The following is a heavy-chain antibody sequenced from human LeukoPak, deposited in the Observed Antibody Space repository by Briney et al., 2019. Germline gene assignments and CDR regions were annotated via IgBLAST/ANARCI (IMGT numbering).Heavy chain of an antibody. CDR1: GFSLNTTGMC. Sequence: SGPALVKPTQTLTLTCTFSGFSLNTTGMCVSWIRQPLGKALEWLARIDWDDDKYYSTSLKTRLTISKDTSKNQVFLTMTNMDPVDTATYYCARSLYGGTFGYYFDYWGQGTLVTVSS. CDR3: ARSLYGGTFGYYFDY. D-gene: IGHD4-23*01. V-gene: IGHV2-70*11. J-gene: IGHJ4*02. CDR2: IDWDDDK.